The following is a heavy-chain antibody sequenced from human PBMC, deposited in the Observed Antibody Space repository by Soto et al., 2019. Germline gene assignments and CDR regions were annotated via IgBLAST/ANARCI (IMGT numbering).Heavy chain of an antibody. J-gene: IGHJ5*02. D-gene: IGHD6-6*01. V-gene: IGHV2-5*02. CDR2: IYWDDDK. CDR3: AYRQEYRGSWDSGWFDP. CDR1: GFSLSTSGVG. Sequence: QITLKESGPTLVEPTQTLTLTCAFSGFSLSTSGVGVGWIRQPPGKALEWLAFIYWDDDKRYSPSLRTRLTVIKDTSINQVVLIMTNMEPVDTATYYCAYRQEYRGSWDSGWFDPWGQGTLVTVSS.